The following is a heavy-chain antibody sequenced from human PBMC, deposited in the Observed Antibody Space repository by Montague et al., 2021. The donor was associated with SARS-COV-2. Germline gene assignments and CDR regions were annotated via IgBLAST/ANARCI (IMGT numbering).Heavy chain of an antibody. Sequence: SETLSLTCTVFSGSISTYYWSWIRQPPGKGLEWMGYVYYSGSTNYNPSLKSRVTISVDTSKNQFSLKLSSVTAADTAVYYCARVHPLWFGELLLDYYYYGMDVWGQGTTVTVSS. CDR3: ARVHPLWFGELLLDYYYYGMDV. V-gene: IGHV4-59*12. D-gene: IGHD3-10*01. CDR2: VYYSGST. CDR1: SGSISTYY. J-gene: IGHJ6*02.